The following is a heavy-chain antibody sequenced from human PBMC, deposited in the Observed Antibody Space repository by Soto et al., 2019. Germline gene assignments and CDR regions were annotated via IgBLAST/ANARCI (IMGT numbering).Heavy chain of an antibody. CDR2: IYHSGST. CDR1: GGSIXSSNW. CDR3: ARVSGIYYYGMDV. Sequence: SETLSLTCAVSGGSIXSSNWWSWVRQPPGKGLEWIGEIYHSGSTNYNPSLKSRVTISVDKSKNQFSLKLSSVTAADTAVYYCARVSGIYYYGMDVWGQGTTVTVSS. D-gene: IGHD3-10*01. J-gene: IGHJ6*02. V-gene: IGHV4-4*02.